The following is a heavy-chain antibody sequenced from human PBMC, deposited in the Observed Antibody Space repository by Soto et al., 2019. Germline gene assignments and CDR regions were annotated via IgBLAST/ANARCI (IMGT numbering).Heavy chain of an antibody. J-gene: IGHJ4*02. Sequence: GESLKISCKGSGYSFTSYWISWVRQMPGKGLEWMGRIDPSDSYTNYSPSFQGHVTISADKSISTAYLQWSSLKASDTAMYYCSSGVIIIDLLFDYWGQGTLVTVSS. D-gene: IGHD3-10*01. CDR1: GYSFTSYW. CDR3: SSGVIIIDLLFDY. V-gene: IGHV5-10-1*01. CDR2: IDPSDSYT.